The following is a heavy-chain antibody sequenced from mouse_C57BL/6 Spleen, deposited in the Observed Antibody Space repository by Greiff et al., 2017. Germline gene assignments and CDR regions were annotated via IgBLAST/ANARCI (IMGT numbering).Heavy chain of an antibody. J-gene: IGHJ2*01. V-gene: IGHV1-55*01. CDR1: GYTFTSYW. CDR2: IYPGSGST. CDR3: ARSPSDPGDY. Sequence: VQLKQPGAELVKPGASVKMSCKASGYTFTSYWITWVKQRPGQGLEWIGDIYPGSGSTNYNEKFKSKATLTVATSSSTAYMQLSSLTSEDSAVYYCARSPSDPGDYWGQGTTLTVSS.